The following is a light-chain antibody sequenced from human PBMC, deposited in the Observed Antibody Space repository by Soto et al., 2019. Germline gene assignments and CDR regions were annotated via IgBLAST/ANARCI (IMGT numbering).Light chain of an antibody. CDR1: SSDVGGYNY. CDR3: SSYTSSSTLGV. V-gene: IGLV2-14*01. CDR2: DVS. J-gene: IGLJ2*01. Sequence: QSALTQPASVSGSPVQSITISCTGTSSDVGGYNYVSWYQQHPGKAPKLMIYDVSNRPSGVSNRFSGSKSGNTASLTISGLPAEDEADYYCSSYTSSSTLGVFGGGTKLTVL.